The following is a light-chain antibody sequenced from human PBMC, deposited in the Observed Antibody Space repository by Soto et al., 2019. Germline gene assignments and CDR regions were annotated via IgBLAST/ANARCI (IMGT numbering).Light chain of an antibody. CDR3: QYFGGSRYP. CDR2: GAS. Sequence: EIVLTQSPGTLSLSPGERATLYCRASESISDSYLAWYQQKPGQAPRLLIYGASSRATGIPDRFSGSGSGTDFTLTNSRLEPEDFAVYYCQYFGGSRYPFGLGTKLEI. V-gene: IGKV3-20*01. J-gene: IGKJ2*01. CDR1: ESISDSY.